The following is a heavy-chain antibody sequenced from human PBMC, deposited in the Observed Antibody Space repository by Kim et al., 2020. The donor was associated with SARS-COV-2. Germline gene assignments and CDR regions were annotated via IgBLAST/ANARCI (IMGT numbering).Heavy chain of an antibody. CDR3: ARLHYPFWRTIDF. Sequence: SETLSLTCTVSGASISSTPYFWGWIRQPPGKGLEWIAVISNYGDTYYNPSLKSRVIISVDTSKNQFSLRLPSVTAADTALYYCARLHYPFWRTIDFWGQG. CDR2: ISNYGDT. CDR1: GASISSTPYF. D-gene: IGHD3-3*01. V-gene: IGHV4-39*01. J-gene: IGHJ4*02.